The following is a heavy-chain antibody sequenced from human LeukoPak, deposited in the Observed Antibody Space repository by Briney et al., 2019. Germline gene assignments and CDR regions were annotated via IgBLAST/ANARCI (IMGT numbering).Heavy chain of an antibody. V-gene: IGHV4-59*01. CDR3: ARGPYYYDSSGYLDY. D-gene: IGHD3-22*01. CDR2: IYYSGST. Sequence: KPSETLSLTCTVSGGSISSYYWSWIRQPPGKGLEWIGYIYYSGSTNYNPSLKSRVTISVDTSKNQFSLKLSSVTAADTAVYYCARGPYYYDSSGYLDYWGQGTLVTVSS. CDR1: GGSISSYY. J-gene: IGHJ4*02.